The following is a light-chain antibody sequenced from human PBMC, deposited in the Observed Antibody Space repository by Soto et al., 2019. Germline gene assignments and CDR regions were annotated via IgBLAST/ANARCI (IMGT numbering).Light chain of an antibody. J-gene: IGKJ1*01. Sequence: DIQMTQSPSSVSASVGDRLTITCRASRDISNSLAWYQQTPGKAPKLLLRGASSLHRGVPSRFRGGGAGTDFTLTISSLQPEDFATYYCQQTSAFPRTFGQGTKVDVK. CDR1: RDISNS. CDR2: GAS. CDR3: QQTSAFPRT. V-gene: IGKV1-12*01.